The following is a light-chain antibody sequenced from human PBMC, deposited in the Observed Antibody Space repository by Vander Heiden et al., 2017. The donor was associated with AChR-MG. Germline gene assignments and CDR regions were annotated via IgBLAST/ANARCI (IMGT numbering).Light chain of an antibody. CDR2: GNR. J-gene: IGLJ1*01. CDR1: SSNIGAGHD. V-gene: IGLV1-40*01. Sequence: QSVLTPPPSVSGAPGQTVTIPCTGSSSNIGAGHDVHWYQQFPGTAPKLLIYGNRNRPSGVPDRFSGSKSGTSASLAITGLQAEDEANYYCQSYDSSLSGVFGAGTKVTVL. CDR3: QSYDSSLSGV.